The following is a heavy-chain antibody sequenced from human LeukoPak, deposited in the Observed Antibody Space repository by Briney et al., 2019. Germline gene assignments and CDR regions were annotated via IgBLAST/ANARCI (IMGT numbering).Heavy chain of an antibody. CDR3: ARTPTAYCSSTSCYTDY. D-gene: IGHD2-2*02. CDR1: GFTFSSYG. Sequence: GGSLRLSCAASGFTFSSYGMHWVRQAPGKGLEWVAVISYDGSNKYYADSVKGRFTISRDNSKNTLYLQMNSLRAEDTAVYYCARTPTAYCSSTSCYTDYWGQGTLVTVSS. V-gene: IGHV3-30*03. J-gene: IGHJ4*02. CDR2: ISYDGSNK.